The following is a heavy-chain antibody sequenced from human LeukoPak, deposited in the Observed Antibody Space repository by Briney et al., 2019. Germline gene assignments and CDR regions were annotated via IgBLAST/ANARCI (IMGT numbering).Heavy chain of an antibody. D-gene: IGHD1-26*01. J-gene: IGHJ3*02. CDR2: INSDGTGT. Sequence: QPGGSLRLSCAASGCTFSSYWIHWVRQAPGKGLVWVSRINSDGTGTTYADSVKGRFTISRDNAKNTLYLQMNSLRGDDTAVHYCARTTSVSYVGDAFAIWGQGTMVTVSS. V-gene: IGHV3-74*01. CDR1: GCTFSSYW. CDR3: ARTTSVSYVGDAFAI.